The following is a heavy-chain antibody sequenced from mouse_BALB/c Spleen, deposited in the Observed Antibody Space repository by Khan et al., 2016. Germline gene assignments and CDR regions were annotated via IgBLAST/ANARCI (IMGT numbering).Heavy chain of an antibody. J-gene: IGHJ3*01. CDR2: ISDGGSYT. CDR1: GFTFSDYY. V-gene: IGHV5-4*02. D-gene: IGHD2-4*01. Sequence: EVELVESGGGLVKPGGSLKLSCAASGFTFSDYYMYWVRQTPEKGLEWVATISDGGSYTYYPDSVKGRFTISRDNAKNKLYLQMSSLQSEDTAMYYCAREGLRRGFAYWGQGTLVTVSA. CDR3: AREGLRRGFAY.